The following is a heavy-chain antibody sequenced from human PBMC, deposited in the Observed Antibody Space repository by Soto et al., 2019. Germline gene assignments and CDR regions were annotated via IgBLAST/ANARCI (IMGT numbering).Heavy chain of an antibody. J-gene: IGHJ5*02. CDR3: ASPKIAFYNWFDP. CDR2: IYYSGST. Sequence: SETLSLTCTVSGGSISSSSYYWGWIRQPPGKGLEWIGSIYYSGSTYYNPSLKCRVTISVDTSKNQFSLKLSSVTAADTAVYYCASPKIAFYNWFDPWGLGTLVTVSS. V-gene: IGHV4-39*01. CDR1: GGSISSSSYY. D-gene: IGHD3-3*02.